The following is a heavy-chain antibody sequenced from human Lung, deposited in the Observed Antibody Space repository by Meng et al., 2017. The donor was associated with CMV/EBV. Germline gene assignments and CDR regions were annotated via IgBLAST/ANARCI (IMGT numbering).Heavy chain of an antibody. CDR3: ARGYDSSGYLDY. D-gene: IGHD3-22*01. Sequence: EVLSVESGGVVVQPGGSLRLSCVASGFTFDDYTMHWVRQPPGKGLEWVSLISWDGGSTYYADSVEGRFTISRDNMKNSLCLQMNTLTSEDTALYYCARGYDSSGYLDYWGQGTLVTVSS. V-gene: IGHV3-43*01. CDR1: GFTFDDYT. J-gene: IGHJ4*02. CDR2: ISWDGGST.